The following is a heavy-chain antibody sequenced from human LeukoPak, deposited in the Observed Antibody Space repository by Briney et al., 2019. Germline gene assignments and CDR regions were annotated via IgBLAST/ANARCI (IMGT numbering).Heavy chain of an antibody. CDR3: ARRKLRYFDWLKPPGYRSWLDV. CDR1: GGTFRSYA. J-gene: IGHJ6*04. CDR2: IIPIFGTA. D-gene: IGHD3-9*01. Sequence: GSSVKVSCKASGGTFRSYAISWVRQAPGQGLEWMGGIIPIFGTANYAQKFQGRVTITADESTSTAYMELSSLRSEDTAVYYCARRKLRYFDWLKPPGYRSWLDVWGKGTTVTVSS. V-gene: IGHV1-69*01.